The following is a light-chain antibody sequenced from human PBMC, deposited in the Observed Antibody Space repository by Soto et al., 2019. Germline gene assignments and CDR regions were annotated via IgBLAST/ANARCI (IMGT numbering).Light chain of an antibody. V-gene: IGKV3-20*01. CDR2: GAS. J-gene: IGKJ1*01. Sequence: DIVLTQSPSTLSLSPGERATISCRASQRVTSRYLAWYQQKPGHAPMLLIYGASSRATGIPARFSGSGSGTDFTLTIYRLEPDDFATYYCQQYNTSTWTFGQGTKVEIK. CDR1: QRVTSRY. CDR3: QQYNTSTWT.